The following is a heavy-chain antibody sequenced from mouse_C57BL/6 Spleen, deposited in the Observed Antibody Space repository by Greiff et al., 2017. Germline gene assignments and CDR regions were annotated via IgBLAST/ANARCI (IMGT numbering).Heavy chain of an antibody. D-gene: IGHD1-1*01. CDR1: GYTFTGYW. CDR2: ILPGDGST. Sequence: VQLQQSGAELMKPGASVKLSCKASGYTFTGYWIKWVKQRPGHGLEWIGEILPGDGSTKYNEKFKGKATLTVDTSSNTAYMQLSSLTTEDSAVYFCASVCSSSWFAYWGQGTPVTVSA. CDR3: ASVCSSSWFAY. V-gene: IGHV1-9*01. J-gene: IGHJ3*01.